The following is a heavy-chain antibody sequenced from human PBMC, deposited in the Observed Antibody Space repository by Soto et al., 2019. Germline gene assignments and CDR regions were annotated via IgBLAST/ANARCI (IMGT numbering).Heavy chain of an antibody. J-gene: IGHJ6*02. CDR2: ISSSNGTI. CDR3: ASEGWPLPQTGMHV. CDR1: GLTRRSYR. V-gene: IGHV3-48*02. Sequence: GGTLRLSCAASGLTRRSYRMNWVRQAPGKGLEWVSYISSSNGTINYADSVKGRFIISRDNAKNSLYLQMHSLRDEDTAVYYCASEGWPLPQTGMHVSGQATTGTVSS. D-gene: IGHD2-15*01.